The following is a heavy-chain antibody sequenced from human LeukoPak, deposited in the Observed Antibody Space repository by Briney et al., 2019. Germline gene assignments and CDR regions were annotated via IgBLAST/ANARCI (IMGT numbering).Heavy chain of an antibody. Sequence: SETLSLTCTVSGYSISSGYYWGWIRQPPGKGLEWIGSIYHSGSTYYNPSHKSRVTISVDTSKNQFSLKLSSVTAADTAVYYCARVHIAIANWFDPWGQGTLVTVSS. D-gene: IGHD5-18*01. CDR3: ARVHIAIANWFDP. V-gene: IGHV4-38-2*02. CDR2: IYHSGST. CDR1: GYSISSGYY. J-gene: IGHJ5*02.